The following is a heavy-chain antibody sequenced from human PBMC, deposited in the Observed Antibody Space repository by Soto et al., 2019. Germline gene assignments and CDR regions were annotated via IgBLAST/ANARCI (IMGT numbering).Heavy chain of an antibody. CDR1: GFTFSNYA. CDR3: ARVLGGYPNFDY. D-gene: IGHD3-22*01. V-gene: IGHV3-30-3*01. J-gene: IGHJ4*02. Sequence: QVQLVESGGGVVQPGRSLRLSCAASGFTFSNYALHWVRQAPGKGLEWVAIISYDGSNKFYADSVKGRFTISRDTSKNALYLQMNSLRAVDTAVYYCARVLGGYPNFDYWGQGTLVTVSS. CDR2: ISYDGSNK.